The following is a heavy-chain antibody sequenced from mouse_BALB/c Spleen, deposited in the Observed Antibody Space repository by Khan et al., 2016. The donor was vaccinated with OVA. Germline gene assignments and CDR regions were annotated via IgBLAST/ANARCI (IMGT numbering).Heavy chain of an antibody. J-gene: IGHJ3*01. Sequence: QIQLVQSGAELVRPGASVKMSCKASGYTFTSYTIHWIKQRPGQGLEWIGYINPSNGYTNYNQKFKDKATLTADKSSTTAYMQLSSLTSDDSAVYNCVRDGDYYRNDGWFAYWGHGTLVTVSA. CDR3: VRDGDYYRNDGWFAY. D-gene: IGHD2-14*01. V-gene: IGHV1-4*01. CDR1: GYTFTSYT. CDR2: INPSNGYT.